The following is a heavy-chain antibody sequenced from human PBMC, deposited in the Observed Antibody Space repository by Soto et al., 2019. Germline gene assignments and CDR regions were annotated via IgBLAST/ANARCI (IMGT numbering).Heavy chain of an antibody. CDR3: ALDRAFYYDTSGFLA. J-gene: IGHJ5*02. CDR1: GYTFTSYD. CDR2: MNPNSGNT. D-gene: IGHD3-22*01. V-gene: IGHV1-8*01. Sequence: VASVKVSCKASGYTFTSYDINWVRQATGQGLEWMGWMNPNSGNTGYAQKFQGRVPMTTNTSISTAYMELSSLRSEDTAVYYCALDRAFYYDTSGFLAWGQVTLVTVSS.